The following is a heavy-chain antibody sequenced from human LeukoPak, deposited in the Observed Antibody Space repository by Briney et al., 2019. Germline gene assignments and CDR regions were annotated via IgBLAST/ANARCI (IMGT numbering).Heavy chain of an antibody. CDR3: ARRTRYCSSTSCYRGRGHHDY. J-gene: IGHJ4*02. Sequence: SETLSLTCTVSGGSISSSSYYWSWIRQPPGKGLEWIGEINHSGSTNYNPSLKSRVTISVDTSKNQFSLKLSSVTAADTAVYYCARRTRYCSSTSCYRGRGHHDYWGQGTLVTVSS. CDR2: INHSGST. CDR1: GGSISSSSYY. D-gene: IGHD2-2*02. V-gene: IGHV4-39*07.